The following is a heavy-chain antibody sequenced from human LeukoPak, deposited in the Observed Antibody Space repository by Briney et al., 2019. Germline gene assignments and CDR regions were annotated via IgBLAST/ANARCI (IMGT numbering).Heavy chain of an antibody. CDR2: INHSAST. CDR3: ASESYNWFDP. Sequence: KPSETLSLTGAVYGGSFSGYYWSWNRQPPGKGLEWIGEINHSASTNYNPSLKSRVTISVDTSKNQFSLKLSSVTAADTAVYYCASESYNWFDPWGQGTLVTVSS. CDR1: GGSFSGYY. V-gene: IGHV4-34*01. J-gene: IGHJ5*02.